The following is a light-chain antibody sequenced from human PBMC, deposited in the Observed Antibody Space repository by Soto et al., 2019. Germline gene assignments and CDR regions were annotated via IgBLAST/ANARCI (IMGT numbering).Light chain of an antibody. CDR1: SSDVGGYNY. CDR3: CSYAGSDV. CDR2: DVS. V-gene: IGLV2-11*01. J-gene: IGLJ1*01. Sequence: QSALTQPRSVSGSPGQSVTISCTGTSSDVGGYNYVSWYQQHPGKAPKLMIYDVSKRPSGVPDRFSGSKSGNTASLTISGLQAEDEADYYCCSYAGSDVFGTGTKLTVL.